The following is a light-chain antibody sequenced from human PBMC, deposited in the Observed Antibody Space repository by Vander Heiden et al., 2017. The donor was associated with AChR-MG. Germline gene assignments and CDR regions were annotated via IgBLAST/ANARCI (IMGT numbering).Light chain of an antibody. CDR1: SSNIGSNT. CDR3: AAWDDSLYVV. Sequence: SVLTQPPSASGTPGQRVTISCSGSSSNIGSNTVNWYQQLPGTAPKLLIYGNNQRPSGVPDRFSGSKTGTSASLAISGRQSEDEADYYCAAWDDSLYVVFGGGTKLTVL. V-gene: IGLV1-44*01. J-gene: IGLJ2*01. CDR2: GNN.